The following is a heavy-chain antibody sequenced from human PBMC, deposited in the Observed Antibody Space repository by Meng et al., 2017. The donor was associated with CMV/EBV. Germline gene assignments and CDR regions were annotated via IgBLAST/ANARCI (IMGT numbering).Heavy chain of an antibody. V-gene: IGHV3-30*02. CDR3: ANGVAPTGNPNWFDP. CDR2: ILSDGSNA. CDR1: YFPFSTSG. Sequence: SYFPFSTSGMHWVRQAPGKGLALVSLILSDGSNAYYAGSVKGRFTISKANSKNTLYLPMNSLRAEDAAVYFCANGVAPTGNPNWFDPWGQGALVTVSS. D-gene: IGHD3-9*01. J-gene: IGHJ5*02.